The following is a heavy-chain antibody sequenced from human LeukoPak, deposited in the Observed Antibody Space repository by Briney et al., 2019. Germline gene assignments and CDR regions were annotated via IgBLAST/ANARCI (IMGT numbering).Heavy chain of an antibody. V-gene: IGHV3-23*01. J-gene: IGHJ3*02. Sequence: GGSLRLSCAASGFTFRSFAVTWVRQAPGKGLEWVSVISGSGDSTYYTDSVKGRFTISRDNSKNTLYLQMNSLRAEDTAIYYCTKGSVLTIFGMAWHAFDIWGQGTMVTVSP. D-gene: IGHD3-3*01. CDR3: TKGSVLTIFGMAWHAFDI. CDR1: GFTFRSFA. CDR2: ISGSGDST.